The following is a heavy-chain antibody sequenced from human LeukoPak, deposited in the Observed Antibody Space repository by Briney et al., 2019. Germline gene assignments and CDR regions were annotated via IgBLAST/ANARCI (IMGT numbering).Heavy chain of an antibody. Sequence: GGSLRLSCAASGFTFDDYGMSWVRQAPGKGLEWVSGINWNGGSTGYADSVKGRFTISRDNAKNSLYLQMDSLTADDTAVYFCACLRGPSDYWGQGTLVTVSS. CDR1: GFTFDDYG. CDR2: INWNGGST. V-gene: IGHV3-20*04. CDR3: ACLRGPSDY. J-gene: IGHJ4*02. D-gene: IGHD4-17*01.